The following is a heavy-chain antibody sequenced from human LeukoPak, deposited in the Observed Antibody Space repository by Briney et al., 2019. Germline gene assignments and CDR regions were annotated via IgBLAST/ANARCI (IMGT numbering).Heavy chain of an antibody. CDR2: IYYSGST. V-gene: IGHV4-59*12. Sequence: EPSETLSLTCTVSGGSISSYYWSWIRQPPGEGLEWVGFIYYSGSTNQNPSLKSRVTMSVDTSKNQFFLRLTSVTAADTAVYHCAREGGPYRPLDYSGQGTLVTVSS. CDR3: AREGGPYRPLDY. J-gene: IGHJ4*02. CDR1: GGSISSYY.